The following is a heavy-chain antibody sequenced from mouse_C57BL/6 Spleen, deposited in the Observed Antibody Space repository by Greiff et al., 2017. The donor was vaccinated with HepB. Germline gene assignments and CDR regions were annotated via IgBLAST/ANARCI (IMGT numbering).Heavy chain of an antibody. CDR1: GYTFTDYN. V-gene: IGHV1-18*01. Sequence: VQLKQSGPELVKPGASVKIPCKASGYTFTDYNMDWVKQSHGKSLEWIGDINPNNGGTNYNQKFKGKATLTVDKSSSTAYMELRSLTSEDTAVYYCERNDYGSSRFAYWGQGTLVTVSA. D-gene: IGHD1-1*01. CDR2: INPNNGGT. J-gene: IGHJ3*01. CDR3: ERNDYGSSRFAY.